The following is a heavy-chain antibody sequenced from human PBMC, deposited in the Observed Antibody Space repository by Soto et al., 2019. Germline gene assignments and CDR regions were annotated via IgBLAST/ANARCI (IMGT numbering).Heavy chain of an antibody. CDR3: ARGREDRARPFVNWFDP. D-gene: IGHD6-6*01. Sequence: QVQLVQSGAEVKKPGSSVKVSCKASGGTFSSYAISWVRQAPGQGLEWMGGIIPIFGTANYAQKFQGRVTITADESTSTAYMELSSLRSEDTAVCYCARGREDRARPFVNWFDPWGQGTLVTVSS. J-gene: IGHJ5*02. V-gene: IGHV1-69*12. CDR1: GGTFSSYA. CDR2: IIPIFGTA.